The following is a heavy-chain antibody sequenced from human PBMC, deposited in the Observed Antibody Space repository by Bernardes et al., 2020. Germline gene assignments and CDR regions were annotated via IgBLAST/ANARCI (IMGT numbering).Heavy chain of an antibody. CDR2: IYHSGST. Sequence: SETLSLTCAVSGYSISSGYYCCWLRPPPGKGLEWIGSIYHSGSTYYNPSLKSRVTISVDTSKNQFSLKLSSVTAADTAVYYCARAIGGSYYGGYFDYWGQGTLLTVSS. V-gene: IGHV4-38-2*01. D-gene: IGHD1-26*01. J-gene: IGHJ4*02. CDR1: GYSISSGYY. CDR3: ARAIGGSYYGGYFDY.